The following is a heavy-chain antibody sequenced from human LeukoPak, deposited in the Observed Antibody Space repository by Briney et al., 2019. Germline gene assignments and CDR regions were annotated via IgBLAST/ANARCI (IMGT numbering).Heavy chain of an antibody. CDR2: MNPNSGNT. CDR1: GYSFTSYD. CDR3: AISSTGGGYYYYDYMYV. V-gene: IGHV1-8*03. D-gene: IGHD2-2*01. J-gene: IGHJ6*03. Sequence: ASVKVSCKASGYSFTSYDINWLRQATGQGLEWMGWMNPNSGNTGYAQKFQGRVTITRNTSISTAYMELSSLRSEDTAVYYCAISSTGGGYYYYDYMYVWGAGTRVTVSS.